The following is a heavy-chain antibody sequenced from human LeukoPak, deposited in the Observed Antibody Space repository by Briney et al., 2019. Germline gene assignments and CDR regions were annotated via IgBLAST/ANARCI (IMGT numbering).Heavy chain of an antibody. CDR2: IIPIFGTA. V-gene: IGHV1-69*06. J-gene: IGHJ1*01. CDR3: ARVSYYDSSGYPEYFHH. CDR1: GGTFSSYA. Sequence: SVKVSCKASGGTFSSYAISWVRQAPGQGLEWMGGIIPIFGTANYAQKFQGRVTITADKSTTTAYMELSSLRSEDTAVYYCARVSYYDSSGYPEYFHHWGQGTLVTVSS. D-gene: IGHD3-22*01.